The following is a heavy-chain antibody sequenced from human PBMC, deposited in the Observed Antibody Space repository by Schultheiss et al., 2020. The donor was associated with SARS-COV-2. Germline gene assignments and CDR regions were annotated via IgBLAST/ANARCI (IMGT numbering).Heavy chain of an antibody. Sequence: GESLKISCAASGFTFSNAWMNWVRQAPGKGLEWVGRIKSKTDGGTTDYAAPVKGRFTISRDDSKNTLYLQMNSLKTEDTAVYYCTTDPNTLVGATRGEDYWGQGTLVTVSS. CDR1: GFTFSNAW. J-gene: IGHJ4*02. CDR2: IKSKTDGGTT. D-gene: IGHD1-26*01. V-gene: IGHV3-15*07. CDR3: TTDPNTLVGATRGEDY.